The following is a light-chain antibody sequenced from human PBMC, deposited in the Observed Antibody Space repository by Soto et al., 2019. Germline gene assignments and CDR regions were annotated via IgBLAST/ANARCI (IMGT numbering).Light chain of an antibody. V-gene: IGKV4-1*01. J-gene: IGKJ4*01. CDR3: QHYYNWPPLT. Sequence: DIVMTQSPDSLAVSLGERATINCKSSQSVLYSSNNKNYLSWYQQRPGQPPKLLIYWASTRESGVPDRFSGSGSGTDFTLTISSPQAEDVAVYYCQHYYNWPPLTFGGGTKVDIK. CDR1: QSVLYSSNNKNY. CDR2: WAS.